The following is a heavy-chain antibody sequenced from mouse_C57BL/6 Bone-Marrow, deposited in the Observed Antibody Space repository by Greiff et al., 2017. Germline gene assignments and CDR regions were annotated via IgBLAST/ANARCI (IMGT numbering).Heavy chain of an antibody. V-gene: IGHV1-59*01. CDR3: ARSHYYGSSNFWAMDY. D-gene: IGHD1-1*01. CDR1: GYTFTSYW. Sequence: QVQLQQPGAELVRPGTSVKLSCKASGYTFTSYWMHWVKQRPGQGLEWIGVIDPSDSYTNYNQKFKGKATLTVDTSSSTAYMQLSSLTSEDSAVYYCARSHYYGSSNFWAMDYWGQGTSVTVSS. CDR2: IDPSDSYT. J-gene: IGHJ4*01.